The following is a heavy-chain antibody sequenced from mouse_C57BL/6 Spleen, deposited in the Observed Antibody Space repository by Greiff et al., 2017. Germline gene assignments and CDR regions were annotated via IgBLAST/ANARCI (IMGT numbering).Heavy chain of an antibody. D-gene: IGHD2-10*02. J-gene: IGHJ3*01. CDR2: IYPGDGDT. CDR1: GYAFRSSW. V-gene: IGHV1-82*01. Sequence: VQLQQSGPELVKPGASVKISCKASGYAFRSSWLNWVQQRPGKGLEWIGRIYPGDGDTNSNGKCKGKATLTAAKSSSTAYMQLISLTSEDSAFYFCAGYGNYGWFAYWGQGTLVTVSA. CDR3: AGYGNYGWFAY.